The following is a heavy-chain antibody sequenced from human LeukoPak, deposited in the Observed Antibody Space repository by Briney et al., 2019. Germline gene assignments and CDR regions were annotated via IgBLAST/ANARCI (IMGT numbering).Heavy chain of an antibody. J-gene: IGHJ3*02. V-gene: IGHV4-61*08. CDR3: ARDRSPAAMWGDAFDI. CDR2: IYYSGST. Sequence: SETLSLTCTVSGGSFSSGDYSWSWIRQPPGKGLEWIGYIYYSGSTNYNPSLKSRVTISVDTSKNQFSLKLSSVTAADTAVYYCARDRSPAAMWGDAFDIWGQGTMVTVSS. CDR1: GGSFSSGDYS. D-gene: IGHD2-2*01.